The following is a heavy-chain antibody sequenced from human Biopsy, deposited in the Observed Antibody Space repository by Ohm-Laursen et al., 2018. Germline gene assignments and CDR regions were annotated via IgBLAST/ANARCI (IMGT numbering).Heavy chain of an antibody. CDR3: ARDFRAGSGFLRSNNHYCGMDV. CDR1: GGSISGYY. J-gene: IGHJ6*02. D-gene: IGHD5-24*01. V-gene: IGHV4-59*01. Sequence: PSDTLSLTCTVSGGSISGYYWTWIRQSPGKGLEWIGYIYYHNGTSSYNPPLKRRVTMSVDTSQNQFSLNLNSVTAAATAVYYCARDFRAGSGFLRSNNHYCGMDVWGPGTRVTVSS. CDR2: IYYHNGTS.